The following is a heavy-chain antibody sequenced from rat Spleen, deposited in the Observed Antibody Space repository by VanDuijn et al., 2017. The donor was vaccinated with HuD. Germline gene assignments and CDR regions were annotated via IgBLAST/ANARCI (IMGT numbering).Heavy chain of an antibody. CDR1: GFTFSDYY. Sequence: EVQLVESGGGLVQPGRFLKLSCAASGFTFSDYYIAWVRQAPTKGLEWVASISYDGGSTYYRGSVKGRFTPSRVNAKNSLYLQMDSLRSEDTATYYCTTGDYGYTRTYYYVMDVWGQGASVTVSS. V-gene: IGHV5-20*01. J-gene: IGHJ4*01. D-gene: IGHD1-9*01. CDR2: ISYDGGST. CDR3: TTGDYGYTRTYYYVMDV.